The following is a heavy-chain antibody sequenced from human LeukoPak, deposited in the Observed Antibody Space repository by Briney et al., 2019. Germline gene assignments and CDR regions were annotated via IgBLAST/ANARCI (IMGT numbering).Heavy chain of an antibody. CDR2: ISSSSSTI. CDR3: ARDQGGAAAGTGLGAFGLYYYYYMDV. V-gene: IGHV3-48*01. J-gene: IGHJ6*03. D-gene: IGHD6-13*01. Sequence: GGSLRLSCAASGFTFSSYSMNWVRQAPGKGLEWVSYISSSSSTIYYADSVKGRFTISRDNAKDSLYLQMNSLRAEDTAVYYCARDQGGAAAGTGLGAFGLYYYYYMDVWGKGTTVTVSS. CDR1: GFTFSSYS.